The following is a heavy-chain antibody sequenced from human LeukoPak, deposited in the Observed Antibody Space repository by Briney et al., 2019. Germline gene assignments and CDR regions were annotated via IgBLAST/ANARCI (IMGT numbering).Heavy chain of an antibody. CDR3: AKARAGDITAAFNY. CDR1: GFIFRSYA. CDR2: ISGSGGNT. V-gene: IGHV3-23*01. J-gene: IGHJ4*02. Sequence: PGGSLRLSCAAFGFIFRSYAMNWVRQAPGMGLEWVSGISGSGGNTYYADSVKGRFTISRDNSENTLNLQMNSLRAEDTAIYYCAKARAGDITAAFNYWGQGTLVTVSS. D-gene: IGHD6-13*01.